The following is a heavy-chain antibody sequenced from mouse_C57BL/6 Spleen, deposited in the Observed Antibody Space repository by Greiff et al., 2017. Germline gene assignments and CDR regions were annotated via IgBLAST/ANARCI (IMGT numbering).Heavy chain of an antibody. Sequence: VQLQQPGAEPVRPGSSVKLSCKASGYTFTSYWMHWVKQRPIQGLEWIGNIDPSDSETHYNQKFKDKATLTVDKSSSTAYMQLSSLTSEDSAVXYCARAYYSNLYAMDYWGQGTSVTVSS. D-gene: IGHD2-5*01. CDR3: ARAYYSNLYAMDY. J-gene: IGHJ4*01. CDR1: GYTFTSYW. CDR2: IDPSDSET. V-gene: IGHV1-52*01.